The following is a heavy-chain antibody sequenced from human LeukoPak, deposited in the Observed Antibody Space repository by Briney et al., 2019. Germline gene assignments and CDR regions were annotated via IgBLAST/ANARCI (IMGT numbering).Heavy chain of an antibody. CDR1: GGSISSSSYY. CDR2: IYYSGST. CDR3: ARTPAAAPPTDYYYGMDV. Sequence: PSETLSLTCTVSGGSISSSSYYWGWIRQPPGKGLEWIGSIYYSGSTYYNPSLKSRVTISVDTSKNQFSLKLSSVTAADTAVYYCARTPAAAPPTDYYYGMDVWGKGTTVSVSS. V-gene: IGHV4-39*07. D-gene: IGHD6-13*01. J-gene: IGHJ6*04.